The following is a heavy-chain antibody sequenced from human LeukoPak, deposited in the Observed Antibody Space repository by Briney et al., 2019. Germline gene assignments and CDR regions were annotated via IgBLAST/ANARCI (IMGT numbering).Heavy chain of an antibody. CDR3: ARYNYDVKAFDV. Sequence: GGSLRLSCAASGFTFSSYAMHWVRQAPGKGLEWVAVISYDRSNNYYADSVKGRFTISRDNSKNTLFLQMNSLRAEDTAVYYCARYNYDVKAFDVWGQGTMVTVSS. J-gene: IGHJ3*01. CDR2: ISYDRSNN. V-gene: IGHV3-30-3*01. CDR1: GFTFSSYA. D-gene: IGHD3-10*02.